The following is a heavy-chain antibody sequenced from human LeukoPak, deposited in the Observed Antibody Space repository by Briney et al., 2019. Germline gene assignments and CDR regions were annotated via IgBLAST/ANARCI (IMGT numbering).Heavy chain of an antibody. V-gene: IGHV3-11*03. CDR1: GFTFSDYY. CDR3: ARGGSYSGSGSSKNWFDP. J-gene: IGHJ5*02. D-gene: IGHD3-10*01. Sequence: GGSLRLSCAASGFTFSDYYMSRIRQAPGKGLEWVSYISSSGSYTNYADSVKGRFTISRDSAKNSLYLQMNSLRAEDTAVYYCARGGSYSGSGSSKNWFDPWGQGTLVTVSS. CDR2: ISSSGSYT.